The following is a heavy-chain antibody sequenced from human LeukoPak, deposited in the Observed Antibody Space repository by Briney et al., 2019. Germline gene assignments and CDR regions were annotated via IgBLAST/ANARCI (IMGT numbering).Heavy chain of an antibody. V-gene: IGHV4-34*01. CDR1: GGSFSGYY. CDR2: INHSGST. CDR3: ARHYDFWSGYYKAGNFDY. D-gene: IGHD3-3*01. J-gene: IGHJ4*02. Sequence: SETLSLTCAVYGGSFSGYYWSWIRQPPGKGLEWIGEINHSGSTNYNPSLKSRVTISVDTSKNQFSLKLSSVTAADTAVYYCARHYDFWSGYYKAGNFDYWGQGTLVTVSS.